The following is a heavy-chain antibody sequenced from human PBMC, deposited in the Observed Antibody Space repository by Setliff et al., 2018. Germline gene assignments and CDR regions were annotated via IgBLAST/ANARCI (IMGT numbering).Heavy chain of an antibody. D-gene: IGHD2-2*01. Sequence: SETLSLTCTVSGGSISSGGYYWSWIRQHPGKGLEWIGYIYYSGSTYYNPSLKNRVTISVDTSKNQFSLKLSSVTAADTAVYYCARVARVVLSRNAFDIWGRGTMVTVSS. V-gene: IGHV4-31*03. CDR1: GGSISSGGYY. CDR2: IYYSGST. J-gene: IGHJ3*02. CDR3: ARVARVVLSRNAFDI.